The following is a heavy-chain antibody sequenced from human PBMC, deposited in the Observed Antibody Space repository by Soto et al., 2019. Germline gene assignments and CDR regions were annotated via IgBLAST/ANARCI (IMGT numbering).Heavy chain of an antibody. J-gene: IGHJ4*02. D-gene: IGHD3-22*01. CDR2: ISSSSSYI. CDR1: GFTFSSYS. V-gene: IGHV3-21*01. CDR3: ARDKKGYDSSGYYYYFDY. Sequence: GGSLRLSCAASGFTFSSYSMNWVRQAPGKGLEWVSSISSSSSYIYYADSVKGRFTISRDNAKNSLYLQMNSLRAEDTAVYYCARDKKGYDSSGYYYYFDYWGQGTLVTVSS.